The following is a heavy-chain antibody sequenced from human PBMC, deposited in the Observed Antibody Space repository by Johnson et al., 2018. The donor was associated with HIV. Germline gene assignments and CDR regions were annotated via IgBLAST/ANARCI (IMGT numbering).Heavy chain of an antibody. Sequence: VQLVESGGGLVQPGRSLRLSCAASGFTFDDYAMHWVRQAPGKGLEWVSGISWNSGRIGYADSVKGRFTISRDNAKNSLYLQMNSLRAEDTALYYCAKDWRITYYNFWSGFFFDAFDIWGQGTMVTVSS. D-gene: IGHD3-3*01. CDR3: AKDWRITYYNFWSGFFFDAFDI. CDR2: ISWNSGRI. V-gene: IGHV3-9*01. CDR1: GFTFDDYA. J-gene: IGHJ3*02.